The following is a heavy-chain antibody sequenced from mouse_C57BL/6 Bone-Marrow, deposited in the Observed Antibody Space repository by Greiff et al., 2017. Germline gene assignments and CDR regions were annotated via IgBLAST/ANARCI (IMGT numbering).Heavy chain of an antibody. D-gene: IGHD1-1*01. J-gene: IGHJ3*01. V-gene: IGHV1-63*01. CDR3: ARGAYYYGSSYPFAY. CDR1: GYTFTNYW. Sequence: QVQLKESGAELVRPGTSVKMSCKASGYTFTNYWIGWAKQRPGHGLEWIGDIYPGGGYTNYNEKFKGKATLTADKSSSTAYMQFSSLTSEDSAIYYCARGAYYYGSSYPFAYWGQGTLVTVSA. CDR2: IYPGGGYT.